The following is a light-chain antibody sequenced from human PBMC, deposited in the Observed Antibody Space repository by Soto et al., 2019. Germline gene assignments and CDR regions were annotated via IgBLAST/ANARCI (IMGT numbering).Light chain of an antibody. CDR2: DVS. CDR1: SHDVGGYNY. Sequence: QSALTQPASVSGSPGQSIAISCTGTSHDVGGYNYVSWYQQHPGKAPKLMIYDVSARPSGVSNRFSGSKSDNTAPLTISGLQAEDEADYFCSSYTSSSTVVFGGGTKLTVL. V-gene: IGLV2-14*01. J-gene: IGLJ2*01. CDR3: SSYTSSSTVV.